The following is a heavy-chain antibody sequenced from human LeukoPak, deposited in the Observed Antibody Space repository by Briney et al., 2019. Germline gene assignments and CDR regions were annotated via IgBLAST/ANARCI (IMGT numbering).Heavy chain of an antibody. CDR2: ITSTGTYI. CDR3: ARVAGGKFHLDY. CDR1: GFAFSTYS. V-gene: IGHV3-21*01. Sequence: GGSLRLSCAASGFAFSTYSMNWVRQAPGKGLEWNSSITSTGTYIYYADSVKGRFTISRDNAKNSLYLQMNSLRAEDTAVYFCARVAGGKFHLDYWGQGTQVTVSS. D-gene: IGHD6-13*01. J-gene: IGHJ4*02.